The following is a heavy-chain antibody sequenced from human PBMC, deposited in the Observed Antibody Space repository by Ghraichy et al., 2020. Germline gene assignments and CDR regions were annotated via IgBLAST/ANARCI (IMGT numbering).Heavy chain of an antibody. CDR2: IYYSGST. CDR1: GGSISSYY. CDR3: ARGVQWGIAVAGTRYYGMDV. Sequence: SEILSLTCTVSGGSISSYYWSWIRQPPGKGLEWIGYIYYSGSTNYNPSLKSRVTISVDTSKNQFSLKLSSVTAADTAVYYCARGVQWGIAVAGTRYYGMDVWGQGTTVTVSS. J-gene: IGHJ6*02. V-gene: IGHV4-59*01. D-gene: IGHD6-19*01.